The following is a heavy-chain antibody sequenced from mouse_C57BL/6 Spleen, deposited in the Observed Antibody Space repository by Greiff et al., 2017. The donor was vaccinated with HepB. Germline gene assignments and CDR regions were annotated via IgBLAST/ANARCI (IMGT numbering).Heavy chain of an antibody. D-gene: IGHD2-4*01. V-gene: IGHV1-52*01. J-gene: IGHJ3*01. CDR1: GYTFTSYW. CDR2: IDPSDSET. Sequence: QVQLQQPGAELVRPGSSVKLSCKASGYTFTSYWMHWVKQRPIQGLEWIGNIDPSDSETHYNQKFKDKATLTVDKSSSTAYMQLSSLTSEDSAVYYCASDYDCDGFAYWGQGTLVTVSA. CDR3: ASDYDCDGFAY.